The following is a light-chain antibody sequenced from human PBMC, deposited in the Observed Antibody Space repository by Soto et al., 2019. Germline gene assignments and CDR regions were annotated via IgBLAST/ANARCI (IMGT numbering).Light chain of an antibody. CDR2: AAS. J-gene: IGKJ1*01. V-gene: IGKV1-16*01. Sequence: DIQLVQSPSSLSASVGDRVTITCRASQGVNNYLAWFQQKPGKAPQSLIYAASTLRTGVPSRFSGSGYGTDFILTIDGLHPEDFATYYCQHYNGYPWTFGQGTTVDVK. CDR1: QGVNNY. CDR3: QHYNGYPWT.